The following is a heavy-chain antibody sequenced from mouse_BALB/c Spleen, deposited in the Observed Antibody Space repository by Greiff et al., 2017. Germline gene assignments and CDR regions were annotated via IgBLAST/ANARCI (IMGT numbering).Heavy chain of an antibody. CDR2: SRNKANDYTT. D-gene: IGHD2-2*01. CDR1: GFTFSDFY. V-gene: IGHV7-1*02. Sequence: EVKVVESGGGLVQPGGSLRLSCATSGFTFSDFYMEWVRQPPGKRLEWIAASRNKANDYTTEYSASVKGRFIVSRDTSQSILYLQMNALRAEDTAIYYCARDHGFAWFAYWGQGTLVTVSA. J-gene: IGHJ3*01. CDR3: ARDHGFAWFAY.